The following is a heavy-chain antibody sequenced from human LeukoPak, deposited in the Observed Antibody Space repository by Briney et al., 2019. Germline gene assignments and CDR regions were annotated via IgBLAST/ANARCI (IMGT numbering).Heavy chain of an antibody. CDR3: VQSGYSYGYAEYFQQ. CDR1: GFIFSNYG. V-gene: IGHV3-30*02. D-gene: IGHD5-18*01. J-gene: IGHJ1*01. CDR2: IRYDGSNK. Sequence: GGSLRLSCAASGFIFSNYGMHWVRQAPGKGLEWVAFIRYDGSNKYYADSVKGRFTISRDNSKNTLYLQMNSLRAEDTAVYYCVQSGYSYGYAEYFQQWGQGTLVTVSS.